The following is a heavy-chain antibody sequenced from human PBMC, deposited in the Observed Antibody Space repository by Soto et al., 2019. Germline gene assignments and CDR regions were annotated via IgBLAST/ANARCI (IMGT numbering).Heavy chain of an antibody. D-gene: IGHD4-4*01. CDR1: GFTFSSYA. Sequence: ESGGGVVQPGKSLRLSCAASGFTFSSYAMHWVRQAPGKGLEWVALISYDGRKQYYADSVKGRFTISRDKSKNTLHLQMNSLRSEDTAVYYCARDHSLTLYGMDVWGQGTTVTVSS. CDR2: ISYDGRKQ. CDR3: ARDHSLTLYGMDV. V-gene: IGHV3-30*01. J-gene: IGHJ6*02.